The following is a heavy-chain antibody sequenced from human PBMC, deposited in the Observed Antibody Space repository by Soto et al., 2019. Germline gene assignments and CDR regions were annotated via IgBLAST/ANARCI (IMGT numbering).Heavy chain of an antibody. CDR2: IYYSGST. V-gene: IGHV4-39*01. D-gene: IGHD4-17*01. CDR1: GGSISSSSYY. Sequence: QLQLQESGPGLVKPSETLSLTCTVSGGSISSSSYYWGWIRQPPGKGLEWIGCIYYSGSTYYNPSLKSGVTMPVDTLKNRFSLKLSSVTDADTAVYYCARSLPVTTETFDYWGQGTLVTVCS. CDR3: ARSLPVTTETFDY. J-gene: IGHJ4*02.